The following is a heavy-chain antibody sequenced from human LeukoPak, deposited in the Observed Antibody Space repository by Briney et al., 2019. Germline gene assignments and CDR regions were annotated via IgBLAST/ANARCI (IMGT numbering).Heavy chain of an antibody. CDR3: ARVFYDFWSGQNMDV. Sequence: SETLSLTCAVYGGSFSDYHWSWIRQPPGKGLEWIGEINRYGNTNYNPSLKSRVTISVDTSKNQFSLKLSSVTAADTAVYYCARVFYDFWSGQNMDVWGKGTTVTVSS. V-gene: IGHV4-34*01. J-gene: IGHJ6*03. CDR2: INRYGNT. CDR1: GGSFSDYH. D-gene: IGHD3-3*01.